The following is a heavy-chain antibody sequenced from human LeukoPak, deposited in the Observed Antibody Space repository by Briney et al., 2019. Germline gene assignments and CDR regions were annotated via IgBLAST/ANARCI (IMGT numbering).Heavy chain of an antibody. CDR2: LYYSGST. V-gene: IGHV4-39*07. D-gene: IGHD6-19*01. CDR3: ARSDTYSSGWFGGSFDY. CDR1: GDSISSSSSY. Sequence: SETLSLTCTVSGDSISSSSSYWGWIRQPPGKGLEWIGSLYYSGSTYYNPSLKSRVTISVDTSKNQFSLKLSSVTAADTAVYYCARSDTYSSGWFGGSFDYWGQGTLVTVSS. J-gene: IGHJ4*02.